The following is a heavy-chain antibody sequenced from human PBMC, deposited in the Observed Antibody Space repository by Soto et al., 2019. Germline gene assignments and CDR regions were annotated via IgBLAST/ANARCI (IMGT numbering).Heavy chain of an antibody. Sequence: ASVKVSCKSSGYTFTNYYFHWVRQAPGQGLEWMGWISAYNGNTNYAQKLQGRVTMTTDTSTSTAYMELRSLRSDDTAVYYCARGPRGTFKDWFDPWGQGTLVTVSS. D-gene: IGHD1-26*01. CDR3: ARGPRGTFKDWFDP. V-gene: IGHV1-18*04. CDR1: GYTFTNYY. J-gene: IGHJ5*02. CDR2: ISAYNGNT.